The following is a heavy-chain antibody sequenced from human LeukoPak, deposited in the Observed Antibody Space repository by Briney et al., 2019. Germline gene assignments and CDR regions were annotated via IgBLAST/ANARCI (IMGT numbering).Heavy chain of an antibody. CDR2: INHSGST. J-gene: IGHJ4*02. CDR3: ARSSSRFPFDY. Sequence: PSETLSLTCTVSGYSISSDYYWSWIRQPPGKGLEWIGEINHSGSTNYNPSLKSRVTISVDTSKNQFSLKLSSVTAADTAVYYCARSSSRFPFDYWGQGTLVTVSS. CDR1: GYSISSDYY. D-gene: IGHD6-13*01. V-gene: IGHV4-38-2*02.